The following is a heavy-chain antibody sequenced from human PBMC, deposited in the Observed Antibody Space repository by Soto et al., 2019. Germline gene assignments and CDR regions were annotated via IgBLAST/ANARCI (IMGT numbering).Heavy chain of an antibody. Sequence: GESLKISCKGSGYSITTYWIGWVRQMPGKGLEWMGIIYPGDSDTKYGPSVQGQVTISADKSISTAYLQWSSLKASDTAMYYCATLPRTMTTGASDYWGQGTLVTVSS. CDR2: IYPGDSDT. V-gene: IGHV5-51*01. J-gene: IGHJ4*02. CDR3: ATLPRTMTTGASDY. CDR1: GYSITTYW. D-gene: IGHD4-17*01.